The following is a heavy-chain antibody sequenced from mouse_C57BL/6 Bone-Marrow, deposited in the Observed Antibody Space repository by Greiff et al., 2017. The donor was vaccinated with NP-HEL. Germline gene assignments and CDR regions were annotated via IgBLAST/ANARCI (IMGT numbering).Heavy chain of an antibody. J-gene: IGHJ1*03. V-gene: IGHV5-17*01. CDR3: ARDHYYYGSSYWYFDV. D-gene: IGHD1-1*01. Sequence: EVQRVESGGGLVKPGGSLKLSCAASGFTFSDYGMHWVRQAPEKGLEWVAYISSGSSTIYYADTVKGRFTISRDNAKNTLFLQMTSLRSEDTAMYYCARDHYYYGSSYWYFDVWGTGTTVTVSS. CDR2: ISSGSSTI. CDR1: GFTFSDYG.